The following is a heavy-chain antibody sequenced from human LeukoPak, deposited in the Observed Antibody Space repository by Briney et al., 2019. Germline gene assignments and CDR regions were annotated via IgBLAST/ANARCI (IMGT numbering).Heavy chain of an antibody. V-gene: IGHV3-66*02. CDR2: IYSGGST. CDR1: GFTVNSDY. Sequence: PGGSLRLSCAASGFTVNSDYMSWVRQAPGRGLEWVSVIYSGGSTCYADSVKGRFTISRDNSKNTLYLQMNSLRAEDTAVYYCASDLSSSWYNFMDYWGQGTLVTVSS. CDR3: ASDLSSSWYNFMDY. J-gene: IGHJ4*02. D-gene: IGHD6-13*01.